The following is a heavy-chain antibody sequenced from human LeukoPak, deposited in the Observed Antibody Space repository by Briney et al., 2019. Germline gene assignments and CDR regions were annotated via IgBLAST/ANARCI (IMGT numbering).Heavy chain of an antibody. CDR1: GGSISSGGYS. Sequence: SETLSLTYAVSGGSISSGGYSWSWIRQPPGKGLEWIGYIYHSGSTYYNPSLKGRVTISVDRSKNQFSLKLSSVTAADTAVYYCARGVTTVTPYYYYYGMDVWGQGTTVTVFS. V-gene: IGHV4-30-2*01. CDR3: ARGVTTVTPYYYYYGMDV. J-gene: IGHJ6*02. CDR2: IYHSGST. D-gene: IGHD4-17*01.